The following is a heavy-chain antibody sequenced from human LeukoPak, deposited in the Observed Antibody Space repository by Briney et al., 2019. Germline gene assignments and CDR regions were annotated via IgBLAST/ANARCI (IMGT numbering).Heavy chain of an antibody. V-gene: IGHV1-18*01. Sequence: GASVKVSCKASGYTFTSYGISWVRQAPGQGLEWMGWISAYNGNTNYAQKLQGRVTMNTDTSSSTAYMELRSLRSDDTAVYYCARGLGYCSSTSCYTSYNWFDPWAREPWSPSPQ. CDR1: GYTFTSYG. D-gene: IGHD2-2*02. CDR3: ARGLGYCSSTSCYTSYNWFDP. CDR2: ISAYNGNT. J-gene: IGHJ5*02.